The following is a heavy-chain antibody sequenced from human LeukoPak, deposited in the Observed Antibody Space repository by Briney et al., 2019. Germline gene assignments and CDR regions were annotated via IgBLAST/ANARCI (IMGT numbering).Heavy chain of an antibody. V-gene: IGHV7-4-1*02. Sequence: ASVKVSCKASGYTFTSYAMNWVRQAPGQGLEWMGWINTNTGNPTYAQGFTGRFVFSLDTSVSTAYLQISSLKAEDTAVYYCARKSVAATPRDIVYQYSYMDVWGKGTTVTVSS. J-gene: IGHJ6*03. D-gene: IGHD2-15*01. CDR1: GYTFTSYA. CDR2: INTNTGNP. CDR3: ARKSVAATPRDIVYQYSYMDV.